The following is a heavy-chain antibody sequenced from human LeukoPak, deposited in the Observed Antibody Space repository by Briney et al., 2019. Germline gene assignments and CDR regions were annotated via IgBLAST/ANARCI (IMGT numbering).Heavy chain of an antibody. Sequence: SETLSLTCTVSGGSISGSSYYWGWIRQPPGKGLEWIGEIFHSGTGNYNPSLKSRVTISVDKSNNQFSLRLTSVTAADTAVYYCARISNWFDPWGQGTLVTVSS. CDR3: ARISNWFDP. J-gene: IGHJ5*02. CDR2: IFHSGTG. CDR1: GGSISGSSYY. V-gene: IGHV4-39*07.